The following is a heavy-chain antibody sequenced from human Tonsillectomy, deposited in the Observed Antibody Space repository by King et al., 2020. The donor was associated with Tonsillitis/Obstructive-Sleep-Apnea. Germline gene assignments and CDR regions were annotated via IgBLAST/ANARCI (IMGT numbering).Heavy chain of an antibody. D-gene: IGHD2-21*02. CDR3: ARGHTAFFDS. J-gene: IGHJ4*02. Sequence: QLQESGPGLVKPPETLSLTCTISGGSITTYYWSWIRQPPGKGLEWIGYIHYSGITNYNPSFKSRVAISVDPPKNQFSLKLSSVTAADTALYFCARGHTAFFDSWGPGILVTVSS. V-gene: IGHV4-59*01. CDR2: IHYSGIT. CDR1: GGSITTYY.